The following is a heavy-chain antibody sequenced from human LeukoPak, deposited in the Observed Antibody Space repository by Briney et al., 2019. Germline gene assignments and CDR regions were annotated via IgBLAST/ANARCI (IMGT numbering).Heavy chain of an antibody. CDR1: GFTFSSYW. Sequence: GGSLRLSCAASGFTFSSYWMSWVRQAPGKGLEWVANIKQDGSEKYYVDSVKGRFTISRDNAKNSLYLQMNSLRAEDTAVYYCARLTYYYDSSGQNWFDPWGQGTLVTVSS. CDR2: IKQDGSEK. J-gene: IGHJ5*02. CDR3: ARLTYYYDSSGQNWFDP. D-gene: IGHD3-22*01. V-gene: IGHV3-7*01.